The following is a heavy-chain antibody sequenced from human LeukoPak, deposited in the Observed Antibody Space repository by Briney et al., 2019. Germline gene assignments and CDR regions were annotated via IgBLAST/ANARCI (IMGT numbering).Heavy chain of an antibody. CDR2: IYTSGST. J-gene: IGHJ3*02. V-gene: IGHV4-61*02. D-gene: IGHD6-19*01. CDR1: GGSISSGSYY. Sequence: PSQTLSLTCTVSGGSISSGSYYWSWIRQPAGKGLEWIGRIYTSGSTNYNPSLKSRVTISVDTSKNQFSLKLSSVTAADTAVYYCARDKSIAVAGPGAFDIWGQGTMVTVSS. CDR3: ARDKSIAVAGPGAFDI.